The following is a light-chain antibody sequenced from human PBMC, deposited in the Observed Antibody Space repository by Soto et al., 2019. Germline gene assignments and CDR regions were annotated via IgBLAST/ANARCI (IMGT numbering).Light chain of an antibody. Sequence: QSALTQPASVSGSPGQSITISCTGTSSDVGGYNDVSWYQQHQGKAPKLKIYEVSNRTSGVANRFSGSNSGNTASLTISGLQAEDEADYYCSSYTSSSIDYVFGTGTKVTVL. CDR2: EVS. CDR3: SSYTSSSIDYV. V-gene: IGLV2-14*01. CDR1: SSDVGGYND. J-gene: IGLJ1*01.